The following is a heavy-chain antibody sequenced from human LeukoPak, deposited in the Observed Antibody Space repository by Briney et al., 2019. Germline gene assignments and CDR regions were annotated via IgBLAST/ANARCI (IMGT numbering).Heavy chain of an antibody. J-gene: IGHJ4*02. CDR2: IYSGGST. V-gene: IGHV3-66*02. D-gene: IGHD3-22*01. CDR1: GFTFSSYA. Sequence: GGSLRLSCAASGFTFSSYAMSWVRQAPGRGLEWVSVIYSGGSTYYADSVKGRFTISRDNSKNTLYLQMNSLRAEDTAVYYCAKGGGGYDFYYYDSSGYYPSPFDFDYWGQGTLVTVSS. CDR3: AKGGGGYDFYYYDSSGYYPSPFDFDY.